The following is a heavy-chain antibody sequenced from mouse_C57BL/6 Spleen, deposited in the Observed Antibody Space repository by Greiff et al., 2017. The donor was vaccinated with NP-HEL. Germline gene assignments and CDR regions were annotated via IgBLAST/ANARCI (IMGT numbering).Heavy chain of an antibody. D-gene: IGHD2-5*01. V-gene: IGHV1-18*01. CDR3: ARSDYSNYVDYAMDY. Sequence: EVQLQQSGPELVKPGASVKIPCKASGYTFTDYNMDWVKQSHGKSLEWIGDINPNNGGTIYNQKFKGKATLTVDKSSSTAYMELRSLTSEDTAVYYCARSDYSNYVDYAMDYWGQGTSVTVSS. CDR1: GYTFTDYN. CDR2: INPNNGGT. J-gene: IGHJ4*01.